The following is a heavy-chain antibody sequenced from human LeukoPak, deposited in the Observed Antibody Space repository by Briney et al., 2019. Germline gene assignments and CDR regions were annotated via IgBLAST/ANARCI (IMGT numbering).Heavy chain of an antibody. CDR3: AKSRIAATDNAFDM. V-gene: IGHV3-74*01. D-gene: IGHD6-13*01. CDR2: INSDGSST. CDR1: GFTFSSYW. Sequence: GGSLRLSCAASGFTFSSYWMHWVRQAPGKGLVWVSRINSDGSSTSYADSVKGRFTISRDNSKNTLFLQMSSLMAEDTAIYFCAKSRIAATDNAFDMWGQGTMVT. J-gene: IGHJ3*02.